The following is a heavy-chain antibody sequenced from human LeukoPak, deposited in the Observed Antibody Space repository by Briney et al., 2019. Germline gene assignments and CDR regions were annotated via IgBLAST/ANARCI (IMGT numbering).Heavy chain of an antibody. CDR3: ARDLRVGIAARPYMDV. D-gene: IGHD6-6*01. CDR2: IYYSGST. J-gene: IGHJ6*03. Sequence: PSETLSLTCSVSGGSISSSSDYWGWIRQAPGKGLEWIGSIYYSGSTYYNPSLKSRVTISVDTSKNQFSLKLSSVTAADTAVYYCARDLRVGIAARPYMDVWGKGTTVTVSS. CDR1: GGSISSSSDY. V-gene: IGHV4-39*07.